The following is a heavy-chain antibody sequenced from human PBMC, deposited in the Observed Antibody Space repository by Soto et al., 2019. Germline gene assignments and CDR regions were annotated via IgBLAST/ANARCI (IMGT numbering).Heavy chain of an antibody. CDR2: IYYSGST. J-gene: IGHJ4*02. D-gene: IGHD3-3*01. Sequence: SETLSLTCPVYTGSLSSYYRSWIRQPPGKGLGWIGYIYYSGSTNYNPSLKSRVTISVDTSKNQSSLKLSSVTAADTAEYYCARCPLASRIWSGYYSLVFDYWGQGTLVTVSS. CDR1: TGSLSSYY. V-gene: IGHV4-59*01. CDR3: ARCPLASRIWSGYYSLVFDY.